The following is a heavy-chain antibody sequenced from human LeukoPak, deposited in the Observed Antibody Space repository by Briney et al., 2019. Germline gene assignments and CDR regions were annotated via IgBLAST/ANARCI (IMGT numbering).Heavy chain of an antibody. Sequence: GGSLRLSCAASGFTFSSYSMNWVRQAPGKGLEWVSSISSSSSYIYYADSVKGRFTISRDNAKNSLYLQMNSLRAEDTAVYYCASGGRGWPQSDYWGQGTLVTVSS. J-gene: IGHJ4*02. CDR3: ASGGRGWPQSDY. CDR1: GFTFSSYS. D-gene: IGHD5-24*01. CDR2: ISSSSSYI. V-gene: IGHV3-21*01.